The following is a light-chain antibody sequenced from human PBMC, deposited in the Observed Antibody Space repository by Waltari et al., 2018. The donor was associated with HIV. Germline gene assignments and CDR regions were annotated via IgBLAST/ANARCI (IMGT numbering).Light chain of an antibody. CDR3: AAWDDSLSGPWV. CDR1: SSNIGNNY. CDR2: RND. V-gene: IGLV1-47*01. J-gene: IGLJ3*02. Sequence: QSVVTQPPSASGTPGQRVTLSRSGSSSNIGNNYVFWYQQLPGPAPKLRIYRNDQRPSGVPDRFSGSKSGTSAALAISGLQSEDEADYYCAAWDDSLSGPWVFGGGTKLTVL.